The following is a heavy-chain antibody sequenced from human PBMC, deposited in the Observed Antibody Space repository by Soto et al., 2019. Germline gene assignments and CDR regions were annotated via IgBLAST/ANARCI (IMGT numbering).Heavy chain of an antibody. V-gene: IGHV3-30*18. CDR1: GFAFSSYG. CDR2: ISYDGSNK. J-gene: IGHJ4*02. CDR3: AKGPALVYGDANYPSYY. D-gene: IGHD4-17*01. Sequence: PGGSLRLSCAASGFAFSSYGMHLVRQSPGKGLEWVAFISYDGSNKYYADSVKGRFTISRDNSKNTLYLQMNSLRAEETAVYYCAKGPALVYGDANYPSYYSGQGTLLTISS.